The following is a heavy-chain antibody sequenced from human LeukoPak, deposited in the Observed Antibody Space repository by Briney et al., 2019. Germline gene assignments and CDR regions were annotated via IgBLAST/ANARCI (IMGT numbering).Heavy chain of an antibody. J-gene: IGHJ4*02. CDR1: GGSISSSTYY. V-gene: IGHV4-39*07. CDR2: IYYGGST. Sequence: SETLSLTCSVSGGSISSSTYYWAWIRQPPGKGLEWIGSIYYGGSTYYSPSLRGRVTISVDTSKNQFSLKLSSVTAADTAVYYCARGIDYRQGEDYFDYWGQGTLVAVSS. D-gene: IGHD4-11*01. CDR3: ARGIDYRQGEDYFDY.